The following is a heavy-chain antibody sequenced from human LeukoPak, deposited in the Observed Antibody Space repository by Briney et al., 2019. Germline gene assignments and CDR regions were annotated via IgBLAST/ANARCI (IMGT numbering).Heavy chain of an antibody. J-gene: IGHJ6*03. V-gene: IGHV4-34*01. D-gene: IGHD3-22*01. CDR1: GESFSGYY. CDR3: ARGRWSANDSDSSSYRGGFYYMDV. CDR2: INQSGSA. Sequence: SETLSLTCAVYGESFSGYYWTWVRQPPGKGVEWIGEINQSGSARYNPSLRSRLTISVATPRSQFSLDLNSVTAADTAVYYCARGRWSANDSDSSSYRGGFYYMDVWGKGTTVAVSS.